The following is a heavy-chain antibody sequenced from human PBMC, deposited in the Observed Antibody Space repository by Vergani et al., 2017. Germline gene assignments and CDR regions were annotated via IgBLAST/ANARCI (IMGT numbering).Heavy chain of an antibody. CDR2: IQFDGSNQ. Sequence: QVQLVESGGGVVQRGGSLRLSCATSGFTLRNYDMQWSRQGPGKGLEFVAFIQFDGSNQYYAHSVKGRFTLSRDFSKNTLYLQMNSLRTDDTATYYCAKHFRGWGIDYWGQGTQVIVSS. V-gene: IGHV3-30*02. CDR3: AKHFRGWGIDY. J-gene: IGHJ4*02. CDR1: GFTLRNYD. D-gene: IGHD3-16*01.